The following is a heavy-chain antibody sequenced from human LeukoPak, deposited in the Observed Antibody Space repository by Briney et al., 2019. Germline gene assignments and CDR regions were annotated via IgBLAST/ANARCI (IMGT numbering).Heavy chain of an antibody. Sequence: GGSLRLPCAASGFTFINHWMHWVRQAPGKGLVWVSRIDADESDSSYADSVKGRFTISRDNAKNTVYLQMDSLRADDTAVYYCARGGFYHSGSFDYWGQGTLLTVSS. CDR1: GFTFINHW. CDR3: ARGGFYHSGSFDY. V-gene: IGHV3-74*01. CDR2: IDADESDS. D-gene: IGHD3-10*01. J-gene: IGHJ4*02.